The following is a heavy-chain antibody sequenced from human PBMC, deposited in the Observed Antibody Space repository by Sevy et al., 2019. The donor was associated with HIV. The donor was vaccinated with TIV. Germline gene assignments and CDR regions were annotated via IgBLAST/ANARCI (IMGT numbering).Heavy chain of an antibody. CDR3: ARGSGLYYFDF. CDR2: IFSSGNT. J-gene: IGHJ4*02. Sequence: GSLRLSCAASGFTVSSNYMSWVRQAPGKGLEWVSVIFSSGNTQYADFVKGRFTISRDNSKNTLYFQMNSLRPEDTAVYYCARGSGLYYFDFWGQGTLVTVSS. V-gene: IGHV3-53*01. D-gene: IGHD3-3*01. CDR1: GFTVSSNY.